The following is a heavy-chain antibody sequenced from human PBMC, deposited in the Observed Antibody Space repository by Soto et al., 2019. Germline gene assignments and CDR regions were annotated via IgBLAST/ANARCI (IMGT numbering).Heavy chain of an antibody. CDR3: ARDLPPAIQLWFRATTEYYYYGMDV. J-gene: IGHJ6*02. CDR1: GYTFTSYG. V-gene: IGHV1-18*04. Sequence: ASVKVSCKASGYTFTSYGISWVRQAPGQGLEWMGWISAYNGNTNYAQKLQGRVTMTTDTSTSTAYMELRSLRSDDTAVYYCARDLPPAIQLWFRATTEYYYYGMDVWGQGTTVTVSS. D-gene: IGHD5-18*01. CDR2: ISAYNGNT.